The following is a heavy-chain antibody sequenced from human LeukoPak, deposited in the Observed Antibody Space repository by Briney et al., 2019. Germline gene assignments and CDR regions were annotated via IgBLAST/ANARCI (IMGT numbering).Heavy chain of an antibody. J-gene: IGHJ6*03. D-gene: IGHD3-10*01. CDR3: ATYYYGSGSQLGKYYYYYYMDV. CDR2: IIPIFGTA. V-gene: IGHV1-69*06. CDR1: GYTFTGYY. Sequence: SVKVSCKASGYTFTGYYMHWVRQAPGQGLEWMGGIIPIFGTANYAQKFQGRVTITADKSTSTAYMELSSLRSEDTAVYYCATYYYGSGSQLGKYYYYYYMDVWGKGTTVTVSS.